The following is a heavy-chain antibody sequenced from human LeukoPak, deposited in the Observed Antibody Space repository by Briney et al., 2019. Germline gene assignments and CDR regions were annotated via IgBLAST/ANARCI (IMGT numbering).Heavy chain of an antibody. Sequence: GGSLRLSCAASGFTFSSYSMNWVRQAPGKGLEWVSSISSSSSYIFYADSVKGRFTISRDNAKNSLYLQMNSLRAEDTAVYYCARGRGYIVVVPGDDAFDIWGQGTMVTVSS. V-gene: IGHV3-21*01. D-gene: IGHD2-2*01. CDR2: ISSSSSYI. CDR1: GFTFSSYS. CDR3: ARGRGYIVVVPGDDAFDI. J-gene: IGHJ3*02.